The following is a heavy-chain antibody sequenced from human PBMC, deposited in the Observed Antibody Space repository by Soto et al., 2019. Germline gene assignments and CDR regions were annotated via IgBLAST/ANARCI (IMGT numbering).Heavy chain of an antibody. J-gene: IGHJ6*02. Sequence: PSETLSLTCAVYAGSFSHYYWNWIRQSPGKGLEWIGEIKHSGSSNYNPSLRSRVSISVDMSKNQFSLRLTSVTAADTAVYYCAVLLLWFGEPIDVWGQGTTVTVSS. CDR3: AVLLLWFGEPIDV. CDR2: IKHSGSS. D-gene: IGHD3-10*01. CDR1: AGSFSHYY. V-gene: IGHV4-34*01.